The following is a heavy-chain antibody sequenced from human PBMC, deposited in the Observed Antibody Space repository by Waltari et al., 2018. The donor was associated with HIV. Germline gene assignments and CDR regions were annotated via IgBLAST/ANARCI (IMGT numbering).Heavy chain of an antibody. CDR2: INHSGST. CDR3: ARVRAVARDGSCGMDV. D-gene: IGHD6-19*01. V-gene: IGHV4-34*01. J-gene: IGHJ6*02. CDR1: GGSFSGYY. Sequence: QVQLQQWGAGLLKPSETLSLTCAVYGGSFSGYYWSWIRQPPGKGLEWIGEINHSGSTNYNPSLKSRVTISVDTSKNQFSLKLSSVTAADTAVYYCARVRAVARDGSCGMDVWGQGTTVTVSS.